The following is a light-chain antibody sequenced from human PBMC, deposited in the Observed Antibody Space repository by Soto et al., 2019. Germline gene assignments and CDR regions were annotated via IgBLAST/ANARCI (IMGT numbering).Light chain of an antibody. CDR2: GNS. V-gene: IGLV1-40*01. CDR1: SSNIGAGYD. J-gene: IGLJ2*01. Sequence: QSVLTQPPSVSGAPGQSVTISCTGSSSNIGAGYDVHWYQQLPGTAPKLLIYGNSNRPSGVPDRFSGSKAGTSASLAITGLQAEDEADYSCQSYDSSLAVVFGGGTKLTVL. CDR3: QSYDSSLAVV.